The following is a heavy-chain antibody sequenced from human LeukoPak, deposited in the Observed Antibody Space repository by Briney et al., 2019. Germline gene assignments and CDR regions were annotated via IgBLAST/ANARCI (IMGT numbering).Heavy chain of an antibody. CDR2: IYYSGST. Sequence: SETLSLTCTVSGGSISSYYWSWIRQPPGKGLEWIGYIYYSGSTNYNPSLKSRVTISVGTSKNQFSLKLSSVTAADTAVYYCERGDGYTIDYWGQGTLVTVSS. D-gene: IGHD5-24*01. J-gene: IGHJ4*02. CDR1: GGSISSYY. V-gene: IGHV4-59*08. CDR3: ERGDGYTIDY.